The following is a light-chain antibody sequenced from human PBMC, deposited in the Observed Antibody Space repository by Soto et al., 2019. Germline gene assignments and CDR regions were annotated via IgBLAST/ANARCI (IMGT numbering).Light chain of an antibody. V-gene: IGLV9-49*01. CDR3: GADHGSGSNFRV. CDR1: SRYSYYK. Sequence: QSVLTQPPSASASLGASGTLICTLSSRYSYYKVDWYQQRPGKGPRFVMRVGTGGIVGSKGDGIPDRFSVLGSGLNRYLTIKNIQEEDESDYHCGADHGSGSNFRVFGGRTKLTVL. CDR2: VGTGGIVG. J-gene: IGLJ2*01.